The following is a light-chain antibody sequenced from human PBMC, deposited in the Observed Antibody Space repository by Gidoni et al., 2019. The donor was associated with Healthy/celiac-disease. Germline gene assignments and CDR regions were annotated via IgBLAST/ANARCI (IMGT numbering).Light chain of an antibody. V-gene: IGLV2-14*01. CDR1: SSDVGGYNY. J-gene: IGLJ3*02. CDR2: EVS. Sequence: QSALTQPAYVPGSPGQPVPISGTGTSSDVGGYNYVYWYQQHPGKAPKLMIYEVSNRPSGVSNRFSGSKSGNTASLTISGLQAEDEAADYCSSYTSSSTLNWVFGGGTKLTVL. CDR3: SSYTSSSTLNWV.